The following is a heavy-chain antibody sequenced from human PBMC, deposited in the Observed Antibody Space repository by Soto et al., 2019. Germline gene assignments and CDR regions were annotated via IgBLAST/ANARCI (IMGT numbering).Heavy chain of an antibody. CDR3: ASMIGDPVLSFDS. CDR1: GGSISSYY. D-gene: IGHD3-10*02. V-gene: IGHV4-59*01. J-gene: IGHJ5*01. Sequence: QVQLQESGPGLVKPSETLSLTCTVSGGSISSYYWSWIRQPPGKGLEWIGFIFYSGSTSYNPSLKCRVTISIDTSEYQFSLKLNSVTAAATAVYYCASMIGDPVLSFDSWGQGTLVAVSS. CDR2: IFYSGST.